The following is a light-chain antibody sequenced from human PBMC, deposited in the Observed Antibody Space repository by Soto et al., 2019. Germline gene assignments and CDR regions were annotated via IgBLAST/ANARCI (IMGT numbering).Light chain of an antibody. V-gene: IGKV1-6*01. Sequence: AIQMTQSPSSLSASVGDRVTITCRASQGIRNYLGWYQQKPGKAPKLLIYAASTLQSGVPSRFSGSGSDTDFTLSINNLQPEDFATYYCLQDYNYPRTLGQGTKVDIK. CDR2: AAS. J-gene: IGKJ1*01. CDR1: QGIRNY. CDR3: LQDYNYPRT.